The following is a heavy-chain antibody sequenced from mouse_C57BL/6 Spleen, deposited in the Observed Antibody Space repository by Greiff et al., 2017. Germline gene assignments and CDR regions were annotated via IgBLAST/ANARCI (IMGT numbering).Heavy chain of an antibody. J-gene: IGHJ1*03. V-gene: IGHV1-50*01. CDR3: ARWGDHTTVVAGCYFDV. D-gene: IGHD1-1*01. CDR2: IDPSDSYT. CDR1: GYTFTSYW. Sequence: QVQLQQPGAELVKPGASVKLSCKASGYTFTSYWMQWVKQRPGQGLEWIGAIDPSDSYTNYNHKFKGKATMTVDTSSSTAYMQLSSLTSEDSAFYYCARWGDHTTVVAGCYFDVWGTGATVTVSS.